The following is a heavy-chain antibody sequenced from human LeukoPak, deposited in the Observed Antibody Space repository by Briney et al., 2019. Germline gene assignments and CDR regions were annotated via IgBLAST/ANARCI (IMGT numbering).Heavy chain of an antibody. Sequence: GASVKVSCKASGYTFTGYYMHWVRQAPGQGLEWRGWFNPNSGGKNYAQKFQGRVTMTRDTSISTAYMELSRLRSEDTAVYYCASPKYYYDSSGYFYWGQGTLVTVSS. J-gene: IGHJ4*02. V-gene: IGHV1-2*02. CDR3: ASPKYYYDSSGYFY. D-gene: IGHD3-22*01. CDR1: GYTFTGYY. CDR2: FNPNSGGK.